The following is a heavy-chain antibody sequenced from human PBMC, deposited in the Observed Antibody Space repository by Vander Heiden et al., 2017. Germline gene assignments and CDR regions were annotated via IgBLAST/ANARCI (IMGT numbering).Heavy chain of an antibody. CDR3: ARDADTSSHYSLLDY. CDR2: RWCHGNRE. Sequence: QVQLSDSGGGVAQPGRSLSLSCAPSGSTFSSSGLHWVRQAPGKGLEWVAVRWCHGNREEYVDSVRGRFTVSRDQSKKMVYLQMDSLRAEDTAVYYCARDADTSSHYSLLDYWGQGTLVTVSS. V-gene: IGHV3-33*01. J-gene: IGHJ4*02. CDR1: GSTFSSSG. D-gene: IGHD3-22*01.